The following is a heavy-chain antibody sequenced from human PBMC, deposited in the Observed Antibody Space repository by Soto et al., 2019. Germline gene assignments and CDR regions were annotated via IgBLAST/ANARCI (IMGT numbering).Heavy chain of an antibody. V-gene: IGHV3-7*05. D-gene: IGHD5-12*01. CDR3: ARDRGRIVAKIGGMDV. CDR2: IKQDGSEK. J-gene: IGHJ6*02. Sequence: GGSLRLSCAASGFTFSSYWMSWVRQAPGKGLEWVANIKQDGSEKYYVDSVKGRFTISRDNAKNSLYLQMNSLRAEDTAVYYCARDRGRIVAKIGGMDVWGQGTTVTVSS. CDR1: GFTFSSYW.